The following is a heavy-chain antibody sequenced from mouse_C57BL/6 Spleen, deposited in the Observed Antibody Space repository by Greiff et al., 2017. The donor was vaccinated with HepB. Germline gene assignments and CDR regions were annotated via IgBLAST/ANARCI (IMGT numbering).Heavy chain of an antibody. CDR3: AREGDDGAWFAY. D-gene: IGHD2-12*01. V-gene: IGHV1-18*01. J-gene: IGHJ3*01. Sequence: VQLKESGPELVKPGASVKIPCKASGYTFTDYNMDWVKQSHGKSLEWIGDINPNNGGTIYNQKFKGKATLTVDKSSSTAYMELRSLTSEDTAVYYCAREGDDGAWFAYWGQGTLVTVSA. CDR1: GYTFTDYN. CDR2: INPNNGGT.